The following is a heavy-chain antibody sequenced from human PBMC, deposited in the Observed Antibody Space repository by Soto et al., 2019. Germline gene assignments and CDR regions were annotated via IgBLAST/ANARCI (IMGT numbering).Heavy chain of an antibody. Sequence: XGSLRLACSAAGFTFSSYAMHWVRQAPGKGLEWVAVISYDGSNKYYADSVKGRFTISRDNSKNTLYLQMNSLRAEDTAVYYCARDGAAPGTFDYWGQGTLVTVSS. J-gene: IGHJ4*02. CDR1: GFTFSSYA. CDR3: ARDGAAPGTFDY. CDR2: ISYDGSNK. V-gene: IGHV3-30-3*01. D-gene: IGHD6-25*01.